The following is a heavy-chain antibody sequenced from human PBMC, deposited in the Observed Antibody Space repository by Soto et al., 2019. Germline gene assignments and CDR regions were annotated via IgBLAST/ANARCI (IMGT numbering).Heavy chain of an antibody. V-gene: IGHV4-39*01. CDR2: VHYSGST. CDR1: GCSISSSSYY. J-gene: IGHJ4*02. D-gene: IGHD3-22*01. Sequence: PSETLSLTCTFSGCSISSSSYYLGWIRQPPGKGLEWIATVHYSGSTYYTPSLKSRVTISADTSNNQFSLRLNSVTAADTAVYYCARQHYYDSSGYYTWNWGQGTLVTVSS. CDR3: ARQHYYDSSGYYTWN.